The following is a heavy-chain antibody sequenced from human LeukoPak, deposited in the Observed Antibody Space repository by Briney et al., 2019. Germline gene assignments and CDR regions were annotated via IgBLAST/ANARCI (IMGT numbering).Heavy chain of an antibody. J-gene: IGHJ4*02. CDR2: ISYDGSNK. CDR3: AKDRRQQLVSFFDY. V-gene: IGHV3-30-3*01. Sequence: GGSLRLSCAASGFTFSSYAMHWVRQAPGKGLEWVAIISYDGSNKYYADSVKGRFTISRDNSKNTLYLQMNSLRAEDTAVYYCAKDRRQQLVSFFDYWGQGTLVTVSS. D-gene: IGHD6-13*01. CDR1: GFTFSSYA.